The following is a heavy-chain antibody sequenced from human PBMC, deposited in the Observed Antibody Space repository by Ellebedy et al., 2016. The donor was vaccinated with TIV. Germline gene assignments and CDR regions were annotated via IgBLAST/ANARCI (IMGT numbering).Heavy chain of an antibody. V-gene: IGHV6-1*01. CDR2: TYYRSKLYN. Sequence: MPSETLSLTCAISGDTVSSNSAAWHWIRQSPSRGLEWLGRTYYRSKLYNDYALSVKSRIIINPDTSKNQFSLKLYSVTAADIAVYYCARHDSLPRPLDYWGQGTLVTVSS. D-gene: IGHD3-22*01. J-gene: IGHJ4*02. CDR3: ARHDSLPRPLDY. CDR1: GDTVSSNSAA.